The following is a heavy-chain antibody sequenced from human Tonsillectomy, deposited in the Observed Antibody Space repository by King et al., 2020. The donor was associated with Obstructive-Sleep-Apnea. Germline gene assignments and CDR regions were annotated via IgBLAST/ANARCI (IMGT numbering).Heavy chain of an antibody. Sequence: VQLVESGGGLVQPGGSLRLSCAASGFTFSSYAMSWVRQAPGKGLEWVSGISGSGGSTYYADSVKGRFTISRDNSKNTLYLQMNSLRAEDTAEYYCAKEAYYDSSGDYYYYGMDVWGQGTTVTVSS. CDR2: ISGSGGST. D-gene: IGHD3-22*01. V-gene: IGHV3-23*04. J-gene: IGHJ6*02. CDR3: AKEAYYDSSGDYYYYGMDV. CDR1: GFTFSSYA.